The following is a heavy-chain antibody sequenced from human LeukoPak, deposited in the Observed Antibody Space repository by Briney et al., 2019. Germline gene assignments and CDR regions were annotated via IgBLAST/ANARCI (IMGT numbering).Heavy chain of an antibody. J-gene: IGHJ4*02. V-gene: IGHV3-9*01. CDR2: ISWNSGSI. Sequence: GGSLRLSCAASGFTFDDYAMHWVRQAPGKGLEWVSGISWNSGSIGYADSVKGRFTISRDNAKNSLYLQMNSLRAEDTAVYYCAKDMVLSWAARQSFDYWGQGTLVTVSS. CDR3: AKDMVLSWAARQSFDY. CDR1: GFTFDDYA. D-gene: IGHD6-6*01.